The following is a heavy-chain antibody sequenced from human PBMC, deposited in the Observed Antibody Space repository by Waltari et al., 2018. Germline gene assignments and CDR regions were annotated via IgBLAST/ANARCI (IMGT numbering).Heavy chain of an antibody. CDR2: IFHSGDT. CDR1: GYSISRDYY. CDR3: VRDWRAGYFGPVRDTSFDH. V-gene: IGHV4-38-2*02. D-gene: IGHD3-22*01. Sequence: QFQLQESGPGLVKPSETLSLTCRVSGYSISRDYYWGWMRQPPGKGLEWIGSIFHSGDTYYNPSLKSRVTISVDTSKNQLSLKLHSVTAADTAVYYCVRDWRAGYFGPVRDTSFDHWGQGTLVTVSS. J-gene: IGHJ4*02.